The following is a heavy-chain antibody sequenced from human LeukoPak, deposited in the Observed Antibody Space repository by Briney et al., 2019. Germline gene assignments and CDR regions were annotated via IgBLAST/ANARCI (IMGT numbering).Heavy chain of an antibody. J-gene: IGHJ6*02. CDR3: ARNYYYKGMDV. CDR2: VFFSGSS. Sequence: SETLSLTFNVSGGSISNSDYFWGWIRQPPGKGLEWIGNVFFSGSSNYNPSLKSRATVFVVMSKNQFFLKLGSVTAADTAVYYCARNYYYKGMDVWGQGTTVTVSS. V-gene: IGHV4-61*05. CDR1: GGSISNSDYF.